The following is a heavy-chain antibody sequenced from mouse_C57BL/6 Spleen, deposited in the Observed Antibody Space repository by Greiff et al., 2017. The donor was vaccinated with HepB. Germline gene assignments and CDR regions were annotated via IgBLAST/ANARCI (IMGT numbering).Heavy chain of an antibody. J-gene: IGHJ3*01. Sequence: VQLQQPGAELVRPGSSVKLSCKASGYTFTSYWMHWVKQRPIQGLEWIGNIDPSDSDTHYNQKFKDKATLTVDKSSSTAYMQLSSLTSEDSAVYYCARYDYGGGFAYWGQGTLVTVSA. CDR2: IDPSDSDT. CDR1: GYTFTSYW. D-gene: IGHD2-4*01. V-gene: IGHV1-52*01. CDR3: ARYDYGGGFAY.